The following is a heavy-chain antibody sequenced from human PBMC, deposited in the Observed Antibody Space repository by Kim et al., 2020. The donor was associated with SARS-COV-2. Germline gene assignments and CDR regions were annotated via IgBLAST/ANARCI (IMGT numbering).Heavy chain of an antibody. CDR2: IYYSGST. CDR1: GGSISSYY. V-gene: IGHV4-59*01. Sequence: SETLSLTCTVSGGSISSYYWSWIRQPPGKGLEWIGYIYYSGSTNYNPSLKSRVTISVDTSKNQFSLKLSSVTAADTAVYYCARDQIGYCSSTSCYTGFAPYYYYMDVWGKGTTVTVSS. D-gene: IGHD2-2*02. CDR3: ARDQIGYCSSTSCYTGFAPYYYYMDV. J-gene: IGHJ6*03.